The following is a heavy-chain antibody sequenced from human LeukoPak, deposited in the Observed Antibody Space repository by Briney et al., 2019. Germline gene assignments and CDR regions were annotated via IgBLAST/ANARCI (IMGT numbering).Heavy chain of an antibody. CDR1: GGSISSYY. Sequence: SETLSLTCTVTGGSISSYYWSWIRQPPGKGLAWIGYIYYSGSTDYNPSLKSRVTISVDTSKNQFSLKLSSVTAADTAVYYCARRGHYYYYGMDVWGQGTTVTVSS. J-gene: IGHJ6*02. V-gene: IGHV4-59*08. CDR2: IYYSGST. CDR3: ARRGHYYYYGMDV.